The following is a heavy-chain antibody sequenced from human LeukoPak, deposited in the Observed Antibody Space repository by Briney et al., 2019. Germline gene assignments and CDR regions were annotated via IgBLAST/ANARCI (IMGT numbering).Heavy chain of an antibody. Sequence: GGSLRLSCVASGFTFSTYWMYWVRKAPGKGLVWVSRIKGDGSKTNYADSVKGRFTVSRDNAKNTLYLQMNSLRAEDTAVYYCARPTGVYDAFDIWGQGTTVIVSS. CDR1: GFTFSTYW. V-gene: IGHV3-74*01. J-gene: IGHJ3*02. CDR3: ARPTGVYDAFDI. CDR2: IKGDGSKT. D-gene: IGHD6-6*01.